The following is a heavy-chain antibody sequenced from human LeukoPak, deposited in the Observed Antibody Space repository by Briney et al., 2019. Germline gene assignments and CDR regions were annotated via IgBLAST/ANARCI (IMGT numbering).Heavy chain of an antibody. CDR1: GGFISGYY. V-gene: IGHV4-59*01. CDR3: AIGMCGSYSPYGVDV. J-gene: IGHJ6*02. Sequence: SETLSLTCTVSGGFISGYYWIWVRQPPGKGLEWIGYIYYSGSTNYNPSLKTRVTISVDTSKNQFSLKLTSVSAADTAVYYCAIGMCGSYSPYGVDVWGQGTTVTVS. CDR2: IYYSGST. D-gene: IGHD3-10*02.